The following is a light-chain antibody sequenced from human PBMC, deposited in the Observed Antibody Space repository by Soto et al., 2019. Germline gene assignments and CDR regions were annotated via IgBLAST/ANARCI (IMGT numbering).Light chain of an antibody. J-gene: IGKJ1*01. CDR1: QSVSSSS. Sequence: EIVLTQSPGTLSLSPGERATLSCRASQSVSSSSLAWYQQKPGQAPRPLIYGSSTRAMGIPDRFSGSGSGTALTLTISTLERDDFAVYYCHQYGRSAWTFGQGTKVEIK. CDR3: HQYGRSAWT. CDR2: GSS. V-gene: IGKV3-20*01.